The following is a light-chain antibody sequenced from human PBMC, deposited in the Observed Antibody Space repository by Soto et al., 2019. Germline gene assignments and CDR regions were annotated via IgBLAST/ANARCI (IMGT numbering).Light chain of an antibody. CDR3: KSYDISLSGWRV. CDR1: SSNIGADYD. J-gene: IGLJ3*02. V-gene: IGLV1-40*01. CDR2: GNR. Sequence: QSVLTQPPSVSGAPGQRVTISCTGSSSNIGADYDVHWYQHLPGTAPKLLIYGNRNRPSGVPDRFSGSKSGTSASLAITGLQAEDEADYYCKSYDISLSGWRVFGGGTKVTVL.